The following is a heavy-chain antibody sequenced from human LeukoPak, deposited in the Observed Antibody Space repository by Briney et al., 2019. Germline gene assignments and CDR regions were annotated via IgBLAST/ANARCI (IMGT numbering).Heavy chain of an antibody. Sequence: PGGSLRLSCAASGFTFNSYAMSWVRQAPGKGLEWVSAISGSGGSTYYADSVKGRFTISRDNSKNTLYLQMNSLRAEDTAVYYCAKMSGFIVATTFFDYWGQGTLVTVSS. CDR2: ISGSGGST. CDR3: AKMSGFIVATTFFDY. CDR1: GFTFNSYA. J-gene: IGHJ4*02. D-gene: IGHD5-12*01. V-gene: IGHV3-23*01.